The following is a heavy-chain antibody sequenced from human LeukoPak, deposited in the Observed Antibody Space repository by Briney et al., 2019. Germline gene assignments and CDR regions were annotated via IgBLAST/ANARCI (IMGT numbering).Heavy chain of an antibody. Sequence: ASVKVSCKASGYTFTSYGISWVRQAPGQGLEWMGWISAYNGNTNYAQKPQGRVTMTTDTSTSTAYMELRSLRSDDTAVYYCARDKGEGGTMVRGVIIGYYYYGMDVWGQGTTVTVSS. CDR1: GYTFTSYG. CDR3: ARDKGEGGTMVRGVIIGYYYYGMDV. V-gene: IGHV1-18*01. CDR2: ISAYNGNT. D-gene: IGHD3-10*01. J-gene: IGHJ6*02.